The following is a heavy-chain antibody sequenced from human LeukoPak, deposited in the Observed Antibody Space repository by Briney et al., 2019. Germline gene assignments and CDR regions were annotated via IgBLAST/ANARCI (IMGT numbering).Heavy chain of an antibody. CDR1: GNSISSGDNY. V-gene: IGHV4-61*02. Sequence: TSETLSLTCTVSGNSISSGDNYWSWIRQPAGKGLEWIGRIYTSGSTNYNPCLKSRVTISGDTSKNQFSLRLSSVTAADTAVYYCARASYSYDINGWVPFDYWGQGTLVTVSS. CDR3: ARASYSYDINGWVPFDY. D-gene: IGHD3-22*01. J-gene: IGHJ4*02. CDR2: IYTSGST.